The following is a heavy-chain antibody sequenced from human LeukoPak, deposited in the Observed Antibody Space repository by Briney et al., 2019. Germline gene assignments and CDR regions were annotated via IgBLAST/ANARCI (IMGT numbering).Heavy chain of an antibody. CDR1: GFTFSSYA. CDR2: ISGSGGST. J-gene: IGHJ1*01. CDR3: ARIPGEGYYDSSGYYGEYFQH. V-gene: IGHV3-23*01. Sequence: GGSLRLSCAASGFTFSSYAMGWVRQAPGKGLEWVSAISGSGGSTYYADSVKGRFTISRDNSKNTLYLQMNSLRAEDTAVYYCARIPGEGYYDSSGYYGEYFQHWGQGTLVTVSS. D-gene: IGHD3-22*01.